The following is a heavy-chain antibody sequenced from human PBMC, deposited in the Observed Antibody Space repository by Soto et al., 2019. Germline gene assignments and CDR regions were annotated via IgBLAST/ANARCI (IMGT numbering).Heavy chain of an antibody. Sequence: ASVKVSCKASGYTFTGYYMHWVRQAPGQGLEWMGWINPNSGGTNYAQKFQGRVTMTRDTSISTAYMELSRLRSDDTAVYYCARAASYYYGMDVWGQGTTVTVSS. D-gene: IGHD6-25*01. CDR3: ARAASYYYGMDV. J-gene: IGHJ6*02. CDR1: GYTFTGYY. CDR2: INPNSGGT. V-gene: IGHV1-2*02.